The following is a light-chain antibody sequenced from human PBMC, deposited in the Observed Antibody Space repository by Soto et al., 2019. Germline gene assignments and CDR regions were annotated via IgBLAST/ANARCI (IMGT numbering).Light chain of an antibody. CDR3: KQHNQGWT. V-gene: IGKV3-15*01. J-gene: IGKJ1*01. CDR2: GAS. CDR1: QSVRTK. Sequence: EMVMTQSPATLSVSLGERATLSCRASQSVRTKLVWYQQKPGQAPRLLIYGASTRATGIPARFSGSGYGTEFILTISNLQSEDLAVYYCKQHNQGWTFGQGTKEEIK.